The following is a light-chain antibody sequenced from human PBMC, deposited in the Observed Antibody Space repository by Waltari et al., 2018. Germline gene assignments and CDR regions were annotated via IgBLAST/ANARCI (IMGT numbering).Light chain of an antibody. J-gene: IGKJ3*01. CDR3: QQYSRSPRLIT. CDR1: QSASTS. Sequence: ELVMTQSPATLSVSPGERASLSCRASQSASTSLAWYQQTPGQAPRLLIYRASTRAAGIPDRFSGSGSGTEFTLTISRLEPEDFAVYYCQQYSRSPRLITFGPGTKVDIK. CDR2: RAS. V-gene: IGKV3-15*01.